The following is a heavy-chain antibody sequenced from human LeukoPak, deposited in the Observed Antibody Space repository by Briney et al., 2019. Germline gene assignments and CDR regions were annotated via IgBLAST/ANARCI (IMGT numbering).Heavy chain of an antibody. J-gene: IGHJ4*02. Sequence: PGGSLRLSCAASGFMFSTYLMNWVRQAPGKGLEWVANIKQDGSEKYYVDSVKGRFTISRDNSKNTLYLQMNSLRAEDTAVYYCANMGGYWGQGTLVTVSS. CDR1: GFMFSTYL. CDR2: IKQDGSEK. CDR3: ANMGGY. V-gene: IGHV3-7*01. D-gene: IGHD1-26*01.